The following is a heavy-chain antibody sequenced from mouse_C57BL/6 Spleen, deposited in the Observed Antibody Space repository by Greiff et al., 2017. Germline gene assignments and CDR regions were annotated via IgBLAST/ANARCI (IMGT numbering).Heavy chain of an antibody. Sequence: QVQLQQSGAELVMPGASVKLSCKASGYTFTSYWMHWVKQRPGQGLEWIGEIDPSDSYTNYNQKFKGKSTLTVDKSSSTAYMQLSSLTSEDSAVYYCARRDYGCSYWGQGTTLTVSS. D-gene: IGHD1-1*01. CDR1: GYTFTSYW. V-gene: IGHV1-69*01. CDR2: IDPSDSYT. J-gene: IGHJ2*01. CDR3: ARRDYGCSY.